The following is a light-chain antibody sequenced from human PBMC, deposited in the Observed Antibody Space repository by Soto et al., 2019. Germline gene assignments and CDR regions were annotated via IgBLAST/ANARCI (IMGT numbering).Light chain of an antibody. CDR2: GAS. J-gene: IGKJ4*01. CDR3: QQRSSCPLT. V-gene: IGKV3-11*01. Sequence: EIVWTQYPGILCLSPGDRCTRSGGGSQTISSGFLAWYQQKVRQAPRLLIYGASTRATGITARFSGSGSGTDFTLTISSLEPEDFAVYYCQQRSSCPLTVGGGTQVDIK. CDR1: QTISSGF.